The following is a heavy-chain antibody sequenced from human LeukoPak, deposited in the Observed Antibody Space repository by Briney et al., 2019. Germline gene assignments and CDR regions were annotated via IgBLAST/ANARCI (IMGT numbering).Heavy chain of an antibody. CDR3: ARQTHYYYDSSGPIDY. CDR1: GGSFSDYY. V-gene: IGHV4-34*01. J-gene: IGHJ4*02. CDR2: INHSGST. Sequence: PSETLSLTCAVYGGSFSDYYWTWIRQPPGKGLEWIGEINHSGSTNYNPSLKSRVTISVDTSKKQFFLRLSSVTAADTAVYYCARQTHYYYDSSGPIDYWGQGTLVTVSS. D-gene: IGHD3-22*01.